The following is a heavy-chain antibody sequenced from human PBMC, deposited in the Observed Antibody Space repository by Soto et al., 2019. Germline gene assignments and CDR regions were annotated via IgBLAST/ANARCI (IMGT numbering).Heavy chain of an antibody. V-gene: IGHV3-30-3*01. Sequence: QVQLVESGGGVVQPGRSLRLSCATSGFTLSSSALHWVPPAPGKGLGWVALISYDGINKSYADSVKGRITLSGDNSEDTVYLKMSSLRGEDTAVYYGARDYQTCPDKSGCLPHAFDIWGQGTMVTVSS. CDR1: GFTLSSSA. CDR2: ISYDGINK. J-gene: IGHJ3*02. D-gene: IGHD6-19*01. CDR3: ARDYQTCPDKSGCLPHAFDI.